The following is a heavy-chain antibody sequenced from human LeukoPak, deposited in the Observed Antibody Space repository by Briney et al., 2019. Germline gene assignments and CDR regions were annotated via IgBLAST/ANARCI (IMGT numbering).Heavy chain of an antibody. CDR3: AKDQEQLLCYFDY. Sequence: GGSLRLSCAASGFTFSSYGMHWVRQAPGKGLEWVAFIRYDGSNKYYADSVKGRFTISRDNSKNTLYLQMNSLRAEDTAVYYCAKDQEQLLCYFDYWGQGTPVTVSS. CDR1: GFTFSSYG. D-gene: IGHD2-15*01. CDR2: IRYDGSNK. J-gene: IGHJ4*02. V-gene: IGHV3-30*02.